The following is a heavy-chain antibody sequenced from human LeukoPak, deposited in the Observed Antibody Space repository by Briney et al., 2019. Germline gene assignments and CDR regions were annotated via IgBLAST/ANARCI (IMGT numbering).Heavy chain of an antibody. D-gene: IGHD3-10*01. CDR1: GGSISSYY. CDR3: AGLYYYGSGSSFDY. V-gene: IGHV4-4*07. J-gene: IGHJ4*02. Sequence: SETLSLTCTVSGGSISSYYWSWIRQPAGKGLEWIGRIYTSGSTNYSPSLKSRVTMSVDTSKNQFSLKLSSVTAADTAVYYCAGLYYYGSGSSFDYWGQGTPVTVSS. CDR2: IYTSGST.